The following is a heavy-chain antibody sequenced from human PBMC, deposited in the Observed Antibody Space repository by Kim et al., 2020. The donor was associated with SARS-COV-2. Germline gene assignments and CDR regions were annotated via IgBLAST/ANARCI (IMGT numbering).Heavy chain of an antibody. J-gene: IGHJ6*02. V-gene: IGHV3-15*01. D-gene: IGHD5-12*01. Sequence: PVKGIFTISRDDSNTTLYLQMNSLKTEDTAVYYCTTVVGGLAYYYYGMDVWGQGTTVTVSS. CDR3: TTVVGGLAYYYYGMDV.